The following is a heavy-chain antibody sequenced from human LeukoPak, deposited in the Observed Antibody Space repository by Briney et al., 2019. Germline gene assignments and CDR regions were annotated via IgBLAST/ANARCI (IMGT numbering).Heavy chain of an antibody. V-gene: IGHV3-23*01. CDR1: GFTFSSYA. CDR3: AKARIRYCSGGSCYLFDY. J-gene: IGHJ4*02. Sequence: GGSLRLSCAASGFTFSSYAMSWVRQAPGKGLEWVSAISGSGGSTYYADSVKGRFTISRDNSKNTLYLQMNSLRAEDTAVYYCAKARIRYCSGGSCYLFDYWGQGTLVTVSS. D-gene: IGHD2-15*01. CDR2: ISGSGGST.